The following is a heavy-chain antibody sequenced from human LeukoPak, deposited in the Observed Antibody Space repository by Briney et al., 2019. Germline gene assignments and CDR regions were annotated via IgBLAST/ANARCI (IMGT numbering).Heavy chain of an antibody. D-gene: IGHD6-13*01. V-gene: IGHV4-34*01. Sequence: PSETLSLTCAVYGGSFSGYYWSWIRQPPGKGLEWIGEINHSGSTNYNPSLKSRVTISVDTSKNQFSLKLSSVTAADTAVYYCARALAAAGTGGYLWGQGTLVTVSS. CDR1: GGSFSGYY. J-gene: IGHJ4*02. CDR3: ARALAAAGTGGYL. CDR2: INHSGST.